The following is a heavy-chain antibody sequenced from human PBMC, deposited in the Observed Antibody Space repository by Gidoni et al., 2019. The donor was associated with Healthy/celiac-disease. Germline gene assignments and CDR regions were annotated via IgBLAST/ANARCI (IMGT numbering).Heavy chain of an antibody. CDR3: ARDNCGGDCYENYYYYYGMDV. CDR2: IYSGGST. V-gene: IGHV3-53*01. J-gene: IGHJ6*02. Sequence: EVQLVESGGGLIQPGGSLRLSCAASGFTVSSNYMSWVRQAPGKGRGWVSVIYSGGSTYYADSVKGRFTISRDNSKNTLYLQMNSLRAEDTAVYYCARDNCGGDCYENYYYYYGMDVWGQGTTVTVSS. D-gene: IGHD2-21*02. CDR1: GFTVSSNY.